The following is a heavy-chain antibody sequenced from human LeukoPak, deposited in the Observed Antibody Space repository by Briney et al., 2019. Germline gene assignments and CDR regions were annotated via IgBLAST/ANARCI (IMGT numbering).Heavy chain of an antibody. D-gene: IGHD3-10*01. V-gene: IGHV3-23*01. CDR3: AKETVWSLDV. J-gene: IGHJ6*04. CDR2: VSGSGGTT. CDR1: GFTFNSYA. Sequence: GGSLRLSCAASGFTFNSYAMSWVRQAPGKGLEWVSAVSGSGGTTFYAASVKGRFTISRDIPKNTLYLQMNSLRAEDTAVYYCAKETVWSLDVWGKGTTVTVSS.